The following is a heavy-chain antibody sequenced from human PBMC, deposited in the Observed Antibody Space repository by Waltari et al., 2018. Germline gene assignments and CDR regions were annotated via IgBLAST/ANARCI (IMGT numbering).Heavy chain of an antibody. J-gene: IGHJ4*02. Sequence: QVQLVQSGAEVKKPGASVKVSCKASGYTFTGYYMHWVRQAPGQGLEWMGWINPNSGGTNYAQKFQGRVTISVDTSKNQFSLKLSSVTAADTAVYYCARGRSEGYFDYWGQGTLVTVSS. CDR2: INPNSGGT. V-gene: IGHV1-2*02. CDR3: ARGRSEGYFDY. CDR1: GYTFTGYY.